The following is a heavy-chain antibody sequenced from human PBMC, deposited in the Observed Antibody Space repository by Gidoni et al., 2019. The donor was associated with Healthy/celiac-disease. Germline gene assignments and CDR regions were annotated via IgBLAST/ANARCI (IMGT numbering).Heavy chain of an antibody. V-gene: IGHV3-30*01. J-gene: IGHJ4*02. Sequence: QVQLVESGGGVVQPGRSLRLSCAASGFTCSSYAMHWVRQAPGKGLEWVAVISYDGSNKYYADSVKGRFTISRDNSKTTLYLQMNSLRAEDTAVYYCARGGWDTAIASFDYWGQGTLVTVSS. D-gene: IGHD5-18*01. CDR3: ARGGWDTAIASFDY. CDR2: ISYDGSNK. CDR1: GFTCSSYA.